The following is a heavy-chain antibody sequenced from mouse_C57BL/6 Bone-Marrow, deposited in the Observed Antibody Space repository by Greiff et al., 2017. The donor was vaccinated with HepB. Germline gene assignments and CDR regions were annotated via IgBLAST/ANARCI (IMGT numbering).Heavy chain of an antibody. CDR2: INPSTGGT. CDR3: ARYDTWFAY. V-gene: IGHV1-42*01. Sequence: VQLKESGPELVKPGASVKISCKASGYSFTGYYMNWVKQSPEKSLEWIGEINPSTGGTTYNQKFKAKATLTVDKSSSTAYMQLKSLTSEDSAVYYCARYDTWFAYWGQGTLVTVSA. J-gene: IGHJ3*01. D-gene: IGHD2-12*01. CDR1: GYSFTGYY.